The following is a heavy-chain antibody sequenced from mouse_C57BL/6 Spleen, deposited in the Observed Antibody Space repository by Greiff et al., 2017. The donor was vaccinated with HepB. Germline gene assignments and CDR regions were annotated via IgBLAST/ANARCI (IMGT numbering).Heavy chain of an antibody. V-gene: IGHV3-1*01. CDR1: GYSITSGYD. J-gene: IGHJ2*01. CDR3: ARGLVSYDGLDYFDY. D-gene: IGHD2-3*01. Sequence: EVKLVESGPGMVKPSQSLSLTCTVTGYSITSGYDWHWIRHFPGNKLEWMGYISYSGSTNYNPSLKSRISITHDTSKNHFFLKLNSVTTEDTATYYCARGLVSYDGLDYFDYWGQGTTLTVSS. CDR2: ISYSGST.